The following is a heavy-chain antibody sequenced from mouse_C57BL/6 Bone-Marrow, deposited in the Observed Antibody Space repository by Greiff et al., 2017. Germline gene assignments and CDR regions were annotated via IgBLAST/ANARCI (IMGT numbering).Heavy chain of an antibody. Sequence: EVQVVESGEGLVKPGGSLKLSCAASGFTFSSYAMSWVRQTPEKRLEWVAYISSGGDYIYYADTVKGRFTISRDNARNTLYLQLSSLKSEDTAMYYCTRDITTVVAGDAMDYWGQGTSVTVSS. J-gene: IGHJ4*01. CDR3: TRDITTVVAGDAMDY. CDR1: GFTFSSYA. V-gene: IGHV5-9-1*02. D-gene: IGHD1-1*01. CDR2: ISSGGDYI.